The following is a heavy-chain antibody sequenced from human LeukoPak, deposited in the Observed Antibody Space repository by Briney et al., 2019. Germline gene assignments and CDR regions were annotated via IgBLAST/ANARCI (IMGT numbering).Heavy chain of an antibody. CDR2: IFSNDEK. CDR3: ARGYCGSTSCYMGSNNWFDP. V-gene: IGHV2-26*01. CDR1: GFSLSNARMG. J-gene: IGHJ5*02. D-gene: IGHD2-2*02. Sequence: SGPTLVNPTETLTLTCTVSGFSLSNARMGVSWIRQPPGKALEWLAHIFSNDEKSYSTSLKSRLTISKDTSKSQVVLTMTNMDPVDTATYYCARGYCGSTSCYMGSNNWFDPWGQGTLVTVSS.